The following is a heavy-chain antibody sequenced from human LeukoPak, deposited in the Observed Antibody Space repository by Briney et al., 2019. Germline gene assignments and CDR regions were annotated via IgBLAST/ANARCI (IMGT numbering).Heavy chain of an antibody. CDR1: GFTFTSYW. CDR2: IDGDGSST. Sequence: GGSLRLSCAASGFTFTSYWMHWVRHAPGKGLVWVSRIDGDGSSTMYADSVKGRFTISRDSAKNTVYLQMKSLRVEDTALYYCARGASIAGGFDGWGQGTLVTVSS. D-gene: IGHD3-10*01. V-gene: IGHV3-74*03. CDR3: ARGASIAGGFDG. J-gene: IGHJ4*02.